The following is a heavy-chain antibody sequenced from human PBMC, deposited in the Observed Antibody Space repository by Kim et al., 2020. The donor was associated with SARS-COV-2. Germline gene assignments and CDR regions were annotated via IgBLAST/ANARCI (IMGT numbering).Heavy chain of an antibody. CDR3: ARDIHSGVGHFDY. CDR2: IYYSGST. D-gene: IGHD6-19*01. Sequence: SETLSLTCTVSGGSISSYYWSWIRQPPGKGLEWIGYIYYSGSTNYNHSLKSRVTISVDTSKNQFSLKLSSVTAADTAVYYCARDIHSGVGHFDYWGQGTLVTVSS. V-gene: IGHV4-59*01. J-gene: IGHJ4*02. CDR1: GGSISSYY.